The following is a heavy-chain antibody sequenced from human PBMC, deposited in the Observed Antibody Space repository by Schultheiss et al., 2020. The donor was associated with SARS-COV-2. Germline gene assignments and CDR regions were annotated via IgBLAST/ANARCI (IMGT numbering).Heavy chain of an antibody. J-gene: IGHJ4*02. CDR2: ISSSSSYI. V-gene: IGHV3-21*03. D-gene: IGHD2-2*01. CDR1: GFTFSSYA. Sequence: GGSLRLSCAASGFTFSSYAMHWVRQAPGKGLEWVSSISSSSSYIYYADSVKGRFTISRDNSKNTLYLQMNSLKTEDTAVYYCTTVYAPRWGQGTLVTVSS. CDR3: TTVYAPR.